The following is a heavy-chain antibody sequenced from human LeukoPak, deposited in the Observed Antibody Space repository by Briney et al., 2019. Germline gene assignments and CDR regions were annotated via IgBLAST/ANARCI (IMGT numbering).Heavy chain of an antibody. Sequence: GGSLRLSCAASGFTFSSYAMNWVRQAPGKGPEWVSGISASGGGTKYADSVKGRFSISRDNSKNTLYLQMNSLRAEDTAAYYCAKGPFLEWILSYFDYWGQGTLVTVSS. CDR1: GFTFSSYA. CDR3: AKGPFLEWILSYFDY. V-gene: IGHV3-23*01. CDR2: ISASGGGT. J-gene: IGHJ4*02. D-gene: IGHD3-3*02.